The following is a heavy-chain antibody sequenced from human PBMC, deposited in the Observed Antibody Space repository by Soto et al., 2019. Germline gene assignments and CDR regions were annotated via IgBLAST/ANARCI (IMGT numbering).Heavy chain of an antibody. CDR1: GGSFSGYY. D-gene: IGHD2-8*01. V-gene: IGHV4-34*01. J-gene: IGHJ6*03. Sequence: SETLSLTCAVYGGSFSGYYWSWIRQPPGKGLEWIGEINHSGSTNYNPSLKSRVTISVDTSKNQFSLKLSSVTAADTAVYYCAREVGSCTNGVCYYYYYYYMDVWGKGTTVTVSS. CDR2: INHSGST. CDR3: AREVGSCTNGVCYYYYYYYMDV.